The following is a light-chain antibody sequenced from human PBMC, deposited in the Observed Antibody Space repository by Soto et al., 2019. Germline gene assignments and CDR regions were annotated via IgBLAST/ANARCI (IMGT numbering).Light chain of an antibody. Sequence: LAACGGNRDILLFRASQGINIYLAWYQQAAGKVPKHLIYGASNLESGVPSRFSGSASGTEFTFAFSSLQPDDFASCSSQQYDNQLLTFRGGTMVDVK. V-gene: IGKV1-16*01. CDR1: QGINIY. J-gene: IGKJ4*01. CDR3: QQYDNQLLT. CDR2: GAS.